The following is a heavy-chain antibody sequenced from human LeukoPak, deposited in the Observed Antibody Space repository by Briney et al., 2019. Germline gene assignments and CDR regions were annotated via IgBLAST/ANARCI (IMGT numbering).Heavy chain of an antibody. V-gene: IGHV3-30*18. CDR3: AKEVGYGSPYFDY. CDR2: ISFDESSE. Sequence: GRSLRLSCAASGFTFSNYGMHWVRQAPGEGLEWVALISFDESSEYYADSVKGRFSISRDNSKNTLYLQMNNARVDDTAVYYCAKEVGYGSPYFDYWGQGTLVTVSS. J-gene: IGHJ4*02. CDR1: GFTFSNYG. D-gene: IGHD5-12*01.